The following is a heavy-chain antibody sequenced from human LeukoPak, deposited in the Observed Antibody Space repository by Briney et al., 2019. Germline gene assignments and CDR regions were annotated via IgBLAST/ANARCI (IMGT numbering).Heavy chain of an antibody. D-gene: IGHD3-3*01. V-gene: IGHV3-11*01. CDR2: ISSSGSTI. CDR1: GFTFSDYY. CDR3: AKATTPTISRYYFDD. J-gene: IGHJ4*02. Sequence: GGSLRLSCAASGFTFSDYYMSWIRQAPGKGLEWVSYISSSGSTIYYADSVKGRFTISRDNAKNTLFLQMNSLRAEDTAVYYCAKATTPTISRYYFDDWGQGTLVTVSS.